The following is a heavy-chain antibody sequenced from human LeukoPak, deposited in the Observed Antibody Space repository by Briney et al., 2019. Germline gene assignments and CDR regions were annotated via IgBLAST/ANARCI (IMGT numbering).Heavy chain of an antibody. D-gene: IGHD3-9*01. CDR3: ARGGAYYDILTGYYPLYYFDY. CDR2: INHSGST. V-gene: IGHV4-34*01. J-gene: IGHJ4*02. CDR1: GGSFSGYY. Sequence: SETLSLTCAVYGGSFSGYYWSWIRQPPGKGLEWIGEINHSGSTNYNPSLKSRVTISVDTSKNHFSLKLSSVTAADTAVYYCARGGAYYDILTGYYPLYYFDYWGQGTLVTVSS.